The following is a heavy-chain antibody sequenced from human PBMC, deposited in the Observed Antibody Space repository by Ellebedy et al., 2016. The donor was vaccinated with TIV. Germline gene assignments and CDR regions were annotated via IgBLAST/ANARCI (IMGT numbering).Heavy chain of an antibody. V-gene: IGHV3-7*01. Sequence: GESLKISXEASGFTFSNYGMSWVRQAPGKGLEWVANIKQDGSEKSYVDSVKGRVTISRDNAKNSLYLQMNSLRAEDTAVYYCARDLGGGMIYWGQGTLVTVAS. CDR2: IKQDGSEK. D-gene: IGHD3-16*01. CDR3: ARDLGGGMIY. J-gene: IGHJ4*02. CDR1: GFTFSNYG.